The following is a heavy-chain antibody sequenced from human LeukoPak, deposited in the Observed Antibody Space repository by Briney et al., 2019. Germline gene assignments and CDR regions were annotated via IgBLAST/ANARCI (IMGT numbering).Heavy chain of an antibody. CDR3: ARDSYHLDIVVVVAATHPYGAFDI. CDR1: GFTFDDYA. V-gene: IGHV3-9*01. Sequence: PGRCLRLSCAASGFTFDDYAMHWVRHAPGKGLEWVSGISWNSGSIGYADSVKGRFTISRDNAKNSLYLQMNRLRAEDTAVYYCARDSYHLDIVVVVAATHPYGAFDIWGQGTMVTVSS. J-gene: IGHJ3*02. CDR2: ISWNSGSI. D-gene: IGHD2-15*01.